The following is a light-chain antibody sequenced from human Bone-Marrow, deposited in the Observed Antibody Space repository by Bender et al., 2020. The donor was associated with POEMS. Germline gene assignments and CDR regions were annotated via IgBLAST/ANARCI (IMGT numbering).Light chain of an antibody. Sequence: QSALTQPASVSGSPGQSITISCTGTSSDVGSYNLVSWYQHHSGKAPKLIIYEGSKRPSGVSNRFSGSESGNTASLTISGLQAEDEADYYCCSYAGSFTWVFGGGTKLSVL. V-gene: IGLV2-23*01. CDR1: SSDVGSYNL. CDR2: EGS. J-gene: IGLJ3*02. CDR3: CSYAGSFTWV.